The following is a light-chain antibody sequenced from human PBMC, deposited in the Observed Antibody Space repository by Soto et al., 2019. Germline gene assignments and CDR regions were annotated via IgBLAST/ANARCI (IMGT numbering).Light chain of an antibody. Sequence: DIQMTRSPSTLSASVGDRVTTTCRASQSISSWLAWYQQKPGKAPKLLIYDASSLESGVPSRFSGSGSGTEFTLTISSLQPDDFATYYCQQYNSYPITFGQGTKVDIK. V-gene: IGKV1-5*01. CDR1: QSISSW. CDR3: QQYNSYPIT. CDR2: DAS. J-gene: IGKJ1*01.